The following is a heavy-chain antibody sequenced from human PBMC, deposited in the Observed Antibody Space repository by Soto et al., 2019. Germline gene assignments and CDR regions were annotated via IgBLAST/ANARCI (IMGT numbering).Heavy chain of an antibody. Sequence: QVQLVESGGGVVQPGRSLRLSCAASGFTFSSYGMHWVRQAPGKGLEWVAVIWYDGSNKYYADSVKGRFTISRDNSKNTLYLHMNSLRAEDTAVYYCARAGLYYYGMDVWGQGTTVTVSS. CDR3: ARAGLYYYGMDV. CDR2: IWYDGSNK. CDR1: GFTFSSYG. J-gene: IGHJ6*02. V-gene: IGHV3-33*01.